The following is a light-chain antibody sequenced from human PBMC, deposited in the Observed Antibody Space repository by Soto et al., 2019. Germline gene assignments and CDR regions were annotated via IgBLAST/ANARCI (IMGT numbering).Light chain of an antibody. V-gene: IGKV1-33*01. Sequence: DIQMTQSPSSLSASVGDRVTITCQASQDISNYLIWYQQKPGKAPKLLIYDASNLETGVPSRLSGSGSGTDFVLTISSLQPEDTATYYWQRYDNLPRVTFGPGTKVEIK. J-gene: IGKJ3*01. CDR2: DAS. CDR1: QDISNY. CDR3: QRYDNLPRVT.